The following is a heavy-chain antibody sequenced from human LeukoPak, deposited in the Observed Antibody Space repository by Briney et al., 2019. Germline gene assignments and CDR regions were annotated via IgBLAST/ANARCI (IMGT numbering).Heavy chain of an antibody. J-gene: IGHJ6*03. CDR2: IIPIFGRA. V-gene: IGHV1-69*06. CDR3: ARLILDYYYYYYMDV. CDR1: AGTFSSYA. Sequence: SVRVSCKASAGTFSSYAISWVRQAPGQGLEWMGGIIPIFGRANYAQKFQGRVTITADKSTSTAYMELSSLRSEDTAVYYCARLILDYYYYYYMDVWGKGTTVTVSS.